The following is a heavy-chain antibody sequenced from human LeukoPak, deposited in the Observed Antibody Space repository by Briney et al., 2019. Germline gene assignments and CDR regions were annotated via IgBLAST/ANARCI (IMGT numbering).Heavy chain of an antibody. J-gene: IGHJ3*02. Sequence: SETLSLTCTVSGGSISSYYWSWIRQPPGKGLEWIGYIYYSGSTNYNPSLKSRVTISVDTSKNQFSLKLSSVTAADTAVYYCARSPYYYDSSDAFDIWGQGTMVTVSS. V-gene: IGHV4-59*12. CDR3: ARSPYYYDSSDAFDI. CDR1: GGSISSYY. D-gene: IGHD3-22*01. CDR2: IYYSGST.